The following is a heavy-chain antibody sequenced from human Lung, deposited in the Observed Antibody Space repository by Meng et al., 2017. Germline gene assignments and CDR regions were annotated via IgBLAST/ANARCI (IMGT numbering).Heavy chain of an antibody. V-gene: IGHV4-30-4*01. CDR2: IYNSGST. CDR1: GGSISSSNYY. CDR3: ARGQKGYFDL. J-gene: IGHJ2*01. Sequence: QVQLRESCPGLVKPSQTLSLTCTVSGGSISSSNYYWSWIRQPPGKGLEWSGHIYNSGSTYYNPSLKSRITISVDTSKNQFSLKLSSVTAADTAVYYCARGQKGYFDLWGRGTLVTVSS.